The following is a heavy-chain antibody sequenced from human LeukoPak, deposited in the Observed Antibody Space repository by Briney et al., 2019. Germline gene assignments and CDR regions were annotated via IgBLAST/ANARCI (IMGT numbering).Heavy chain of an antibody. D-gene: IGHD6-13*01. J-gene: IGHJ4*02. CDR2: ISASSNCI. CDR1: GFTFSSYS. V-gene: IGHV3-21*01. Sequence: GGSLRLSCAASGFTFSSYSMNWVRQAPGKGLEWVSSISASSNCIYYADSLKGRFTISRDNAKNSLYLQMNSLRAEDTAVYFCARGAGIAGGSYFDYWGQGTLVTVSS. CDR3: ARGAGIAGGSYFDY.